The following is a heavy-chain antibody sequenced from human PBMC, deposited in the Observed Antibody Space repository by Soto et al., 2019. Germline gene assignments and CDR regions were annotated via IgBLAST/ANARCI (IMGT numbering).Heavy chain of an antibody. V-gene: IGHV1-69*01. Sequence: QVQLVQSGAEVKKPGSSVKVSCKASGGTFSSYAISWVRQAPGQGLEWMGGIIPIFGTANYAQKFQGRVTITADESTSTAYMGLSSLRSEDTAVYYCARLHYYGSGSSPLRRFDPWGQGTLVTVSS. CDR3: ARLHYYGSGSSPLRRFDP. CDR2: IIPIFGTA. D-gene: IGHD3-10*01. J-gene: IGHJ5*02. CDR1: GGTFSSYA.